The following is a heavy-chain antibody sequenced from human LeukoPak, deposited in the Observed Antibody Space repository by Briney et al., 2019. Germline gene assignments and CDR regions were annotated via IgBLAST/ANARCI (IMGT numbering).Heavy chain of an antibody. Sequence: SVKVFCKASGGTFSSYAIRWVRQAPGQGLEWMGRIIPILGIANYAQKFQGRVTITADKSTSTAYMELSSLRSEDTAVYYCARDIEDIVVVPAAINWFDPWGQGTLVTVSS. CDR3: ARDIEDIVVVPAAINWFDP. CDR2: IIPILGIA. CDR1: GGTFSSYA. J-gene: IGHJ5*02. D-gene: IGHD2-2*02. V-gene: IGHV1-69*04.